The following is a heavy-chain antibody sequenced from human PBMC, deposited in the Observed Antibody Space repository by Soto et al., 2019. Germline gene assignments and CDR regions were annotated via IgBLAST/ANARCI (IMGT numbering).Heavy chain of an antibody. CDR2: ISSDGSTK. CDR3: VRDACTNGVCYIVDY. J-gene: IGHJ4*02. Sequence: GGSLRLSCAASGFTFSNYGMHWGRQAPGKGLEWVAVISSDGSTKDYVDSAKGRFTFSRDNSQNTVYLQMNSLRVEDTAVYYCVRDACTNGVCYIVDYWGQGTLVTVSS. V-gene: IGHV3-30*12. D-gene: IGHD2-8*01. CDR1: GFTFSNYG.